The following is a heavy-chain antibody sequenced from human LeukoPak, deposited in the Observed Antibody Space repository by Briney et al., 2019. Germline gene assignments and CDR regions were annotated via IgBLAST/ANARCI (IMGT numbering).Heavy chain of an antibody. CDR1: GFTFSDYY. J-gene: IGHJ4*02. V-gene: IGHV3-11*01. CDR3: AKDSAPYYDFWSGYNYFDF. Sequence: PGGSLRLSCAASGFTFSDYYMSWIRQAPGKGLEWVSYISSSGSTTYYADSVKGRFTISRDNSKNYLYLQMNSLRTEDTALYYCAKDSAPYYDFWSGYNYFDFWGQGPLVSVSS. D-gene: IGHD3-3*01. CDR2: ISSSGSTT.